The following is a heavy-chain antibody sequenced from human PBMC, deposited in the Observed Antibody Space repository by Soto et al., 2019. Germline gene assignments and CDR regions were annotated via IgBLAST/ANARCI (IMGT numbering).Heavy chain of an antibody. CDR2: ISGSGGST. CDR3: AIIFVVVPAAMGGSFDY. D-gene: IGHD2-2*01. Sequence: GGSLRLSCAASGFTFSSYAMSWVRQAPGKGLEWVSAISGSGGSTYYADSVKSRFTISRDNSKNTLYLQMNSLRAEDTAVYYCAIIFVVVPAAMGGSFDYWGQGTLVTVS. V-gene: IGHV3-23*01. CDR1: GFTFSSYA. J-gene: IGHJ4*02.